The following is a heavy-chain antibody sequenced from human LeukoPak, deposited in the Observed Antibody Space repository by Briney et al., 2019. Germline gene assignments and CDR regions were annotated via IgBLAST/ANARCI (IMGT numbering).Heavy chain of an antibody. J-gene: IGHJ4*02. V-gene: IGHV3-11*04. CDR2: ISSSGSTI. D-gene: IGHD6-13*01. CDR3: ARVPSSSWLFFDY. CDR1: GFTFSDYY. Sequence: PGGSLRLSCAASGFTFSDYYMSWIRQAPGKGLEWVSYISSSGSTIYYADSVKGRFTISRDNAKNSLYLQMNSLRAEDTAVYYCARVPSSSWLFFDYWGQGTLVTVSS.